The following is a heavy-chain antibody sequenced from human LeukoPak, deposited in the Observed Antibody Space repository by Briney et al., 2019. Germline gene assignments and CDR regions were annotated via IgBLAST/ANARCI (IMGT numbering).Heavy chain of an antibody. V-gene: IGHV3-23*01. J-gene: IGHJ5*02. CDR1: GFTFSSYA. Sequence: PGGSLRLSCAASGFTFSSYAMSWVRQAPGKGLEWVSAISGSGGSTYYADSVKGRFTISRDNSKNTLYLQMNSLRAEDTAVYYCAKDYYYDSSGYPNVNWFDPWGQGTLVTVSS. CDR3: AKDYYYDSSGYPNVNWFDP. D-gene: IGHD3-22*01. CDR2: ISGSGGST.